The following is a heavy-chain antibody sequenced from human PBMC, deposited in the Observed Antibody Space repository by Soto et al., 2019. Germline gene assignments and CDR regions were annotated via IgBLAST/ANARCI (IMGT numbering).Heavy chain of an antibody. CDR3: ARALLTGSTSWDFHQ. J-gene: IGHJ1*01. CDR1: GFTVSSNY. V-gene: IGHV3-53*01. Sequence: EVQLVESGGGLIQPGGSLRLSCAASGFTVSSNYMTWVRQAPGKGLEWVSVIYSGGTTYYADSVKGRFTISRDNSRNTLYLQMDILRAEDTAVYYCARALLTGSTSWDFHQWGQGTLVPVSS. CDR2: IYSGGTT. D-gene: IGHD1-7*01.